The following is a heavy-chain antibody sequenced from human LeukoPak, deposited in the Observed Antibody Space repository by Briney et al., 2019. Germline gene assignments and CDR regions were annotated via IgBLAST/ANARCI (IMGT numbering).Heavy chain of an antibody. J-gene: IGHJ4*02. CDR3: ARSPHRYYFDC. V-gene: IGHV1-8*01. CDR2: MNPNSGNT. Sequence: RASVKVSCKAAGYTFTNYDINWVRQATGQGLEWMGWMNPNSGNTGYAQKFQGRVTMTRNTSISTAYIELSSLRSEDTAVYYCARSPHRYYFDCWGQGTLVTVSS. CDR1: GYTFTNYD.